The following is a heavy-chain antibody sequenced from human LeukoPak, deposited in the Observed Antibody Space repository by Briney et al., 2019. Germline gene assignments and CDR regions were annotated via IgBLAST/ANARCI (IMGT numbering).Heavy chain of an antibody. CDR2: INHSGST. CDR1: GGSFSGYY. Sequence: PSETLSPTCAVYGGSFSGYYWSWIRQPPGKGLEWIGEINHSGSTNYNPSLKSRVTISVDTSKNQFSLKLSSVTAADTAVYYCARGKITMVRGVIRVWFDPWGQGTLVTVSS. V-gene: IGHV4-34*01. D-gene: IGHD3-10*01. CDR3: ARGKITMVRGVIRVWFDP. J-gene: IGHJ5*02.